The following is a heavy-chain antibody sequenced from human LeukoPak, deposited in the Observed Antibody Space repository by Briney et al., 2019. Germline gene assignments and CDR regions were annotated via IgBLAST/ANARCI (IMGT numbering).Heavy chain of an antibody. Sequence: PGGSLRLSCAASGFTFSSYWMSWVRQAPGKGLEWVANIRQNGSAKYYVDSVKGRFTISRDNAKNSLYLQMNSLRAEDTAVYYCARCPGIAARPFDYWGQGTLVTVSS. J-gene: IGHJ4*02. CDR3: ARCPGIAARPFDY. CDR1: GFTFSSYW. V-gene: IGHV3-7*01. D-gene: IGHD6-6*01. CDR2: IRQNGSAK.